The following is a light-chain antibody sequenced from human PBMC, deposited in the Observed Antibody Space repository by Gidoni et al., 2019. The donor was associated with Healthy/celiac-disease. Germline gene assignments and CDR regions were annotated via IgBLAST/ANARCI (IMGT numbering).Light chain of an antibody. J-gene: IGKJ3*01. CDR1: QSVSSSY. Sequence: IVMTQSPGPLSLSPGERATLSCSASQSVSSSYLAWYQQKPGQAPSLLLYGASSRATGIPDRFSGSGSVTDFTLTISRLEPEDFSVYYCQQYGSSPPGFGPGTKVDIK. V-gene: IGKV3-20*01. CDR3: QQYGSSPPG. CDR2: GAS.